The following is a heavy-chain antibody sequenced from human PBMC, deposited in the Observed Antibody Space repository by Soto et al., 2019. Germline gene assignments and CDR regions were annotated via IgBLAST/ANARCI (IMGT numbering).Heavy chain of an antibody. CDR3: ARDLNYKILTIYYDVFDL. Sequence: PGGSLRLSCAASGFTFSSYWMTWVRQAPGKGLEWVANINQDGSEKYYVDSVKGRFTISRDNAEKSLYMEMSSLRAEDTAVYYCARDLNYKILTIYYDVFDLWGQGTVVTVSS. CDR2: INQDGSEK. D-gene: IGHD3-9*01. J-gene: IGHJ3*01. V-gene: IGHV3-7*01. CDR1: GFTFSSYW.